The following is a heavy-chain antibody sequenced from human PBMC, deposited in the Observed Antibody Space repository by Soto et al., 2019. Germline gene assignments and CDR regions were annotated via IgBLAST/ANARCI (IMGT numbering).Heavy chain of an antibody. J-gene: IGHJ4*02. CDR2: ISYDGKNK. D-gene: IGHD4-17*01. V-gene: IGHV3-30*18. Sequence: QVQLVESGGGVVQPGRSLRLSCAASGFTFSSYGMHWVRQAPGKGLEWVAVISYDGKNKYYADSLKGRFTISRENFKNTLYLQLDCLRAEDTAMYYCAKDHLETTVTTPSYWGQGTLVTVSS. CDR3: AKDHLETTVTTPSY. CDR1: GFTFSSYG.